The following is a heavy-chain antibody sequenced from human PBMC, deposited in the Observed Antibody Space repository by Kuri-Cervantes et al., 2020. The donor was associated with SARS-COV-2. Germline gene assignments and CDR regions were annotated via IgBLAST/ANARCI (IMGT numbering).Heavy chain of an antibody. J-gene: IGHJ5*02. D-gene: IGHD6-13*01. CDR1: GFSLRTSGVG. CDR3: ARIGSSWYLHSPWFDP. CDR2: IYWNDDK. V-gene: IGHV2-5*01. Sequence: SGPTLVKPTQTLTLTCTFSGFSLRTSGVGVGWIRQPPGKALEWLALIYWNDDKRYSPSLKSRLTITKDTSRNQVVLTMTNMGPVDTATYYCARIGSSWYLHSPWFDPWGQGTLVTVSS.